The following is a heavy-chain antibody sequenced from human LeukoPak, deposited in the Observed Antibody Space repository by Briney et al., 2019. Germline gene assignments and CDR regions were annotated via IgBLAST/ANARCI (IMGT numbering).Heavy chain of an antibody. CDR1: GGSISSYY. V-gene: IGHV4-59*12. D-gene: IGHD2-8*01. CDR3: ARDGNRYCTNGVCYLSWFDP. J-gene: IGHJ5*02. CDR2: IYYSGST. Sequence: PSETLSLTCTVSGGSISSYYWSWIRQPPGKGLEWIGSIYYSGSTYYNPSLKSRVTISVDTSKNQFSLKLSSVTAADTAVYYCARDGNRYCTNGVCYLSWFDPWGQGTLVTVSS.